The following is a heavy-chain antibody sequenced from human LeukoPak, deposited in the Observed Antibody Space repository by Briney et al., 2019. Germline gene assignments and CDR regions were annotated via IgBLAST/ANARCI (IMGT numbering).Heavy chain of an antibody. D-gene: IGHD6-13*01. J-gene: IGHJ5*02. V-gene: IGHV3-7*03. Sequence: RPGGSLRLSCAASGFTFTTYWMSWVRQAPGKGLEWVANIKQDGTEKYYVDSVKGRFTISRDNAKNSLYLQMNSLRAEDTAVYYCAKDADSSNWYNWFDPWGQGTLVTVSS. CDR3: AKDADSSNWYNWFDP. CDR2: IKQDGTEK. CDR1: GFTFTTYW.